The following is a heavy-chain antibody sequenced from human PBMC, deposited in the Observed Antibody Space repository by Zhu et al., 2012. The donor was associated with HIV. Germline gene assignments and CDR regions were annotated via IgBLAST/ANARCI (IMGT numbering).Heavy chain of an antibody. CDR3: ARARWFGDYYYYVHGR. D-gene: IGHD3-10*01. J-gene: IGHJ6*03. Sequence: QVQLQESGPGLVKPSQTLSLTCTVSGGSISSGDYYWSWIRQPPGKGLEWIAYIHHSGTTYYNPSLKSRLSISIDTSKNQFSLRLSSVSAADTAVYFXARARWFGDYYYYVHGRLGQKGQVTVS. CDR2: IHHSGTT. V-gene: IGHV4-30-4*08. CDR1: GGSISSGDYY.